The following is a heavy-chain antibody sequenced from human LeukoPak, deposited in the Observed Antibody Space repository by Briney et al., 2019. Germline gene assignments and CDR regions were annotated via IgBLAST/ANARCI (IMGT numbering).Heavy chain of an antibody. Sequence: SETLSLTCTVSGGSITGYYWSWIRQPPGKGLEWIGYIYDSGSTDYKPSLKSRVTISVGTSKNQFSLKLTSVTAADTAVYYCARGRGQPDYDSSGYFDYWGQGSLVTVSS. CDR3: ARGRGQPDYDSSGYFDY. J-gene: IGHJ4*02. CDR1: GGSITGYY. CDR2: IYDSGST. D-gene: IGHD3-22*01. V-gene: IGHV4-59*01.